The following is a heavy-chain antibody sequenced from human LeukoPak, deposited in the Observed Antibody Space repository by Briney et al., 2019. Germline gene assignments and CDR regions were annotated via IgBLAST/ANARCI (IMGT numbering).Heavy chain of an antibody. CDR1: GFTFRTYA. V-gene: IGHV3-30-3*01. CDR3: VRDARTIIAVAGTFDD. Sequence: GGSLRLSCAASGFTFRTYAMHWVRQAPGKGLEWVAVISYDGNNKYYADSVKGQFTISRDNSKNTLYLQMNSLRAEDTAVYYCVRDARTIIAVAGTFDDWGQGTLVTVSS. CDR2: ISYDGNNK. J-gene: IGHJ4*02. D-gene: IGHD6-19*01.